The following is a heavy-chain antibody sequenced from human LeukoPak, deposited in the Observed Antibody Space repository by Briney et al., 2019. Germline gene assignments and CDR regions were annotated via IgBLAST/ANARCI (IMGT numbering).Heavy chain of an antibody. CDR3: ARGSVYYDFWSGYYGGDASDI. CDR1: GGSFSGYY. CDR2: INHSGST. J-gene: IGHJ3*02. D-gene: IGHD3-3*01. Sequence: SETLSLTCAVYGGSFSGYYWSWIRQPPGKGLDWIGEINHSGSTNYNPSLKSRVTISVDTSKNKFSLKLSSVTAADTAVYYCARGSVYYDFWSGYYGGDASDIWGQGTMVTVSS. V-gene: IGHV4-34*01.